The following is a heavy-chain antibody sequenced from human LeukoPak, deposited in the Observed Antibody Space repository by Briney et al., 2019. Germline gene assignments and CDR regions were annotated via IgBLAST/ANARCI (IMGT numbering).Heavy chain of an antibody. CDR3: NLRDGYNSIADEYYFDY. J-gene: IGHJ4*02. V-gene: IGHV1-69*05. Sequence: SVKVSCKASGGTFSSYAISWVRQAPGQGLEWMGGIIPIFGTANYAQKFQGRVTITTDESTSTAYMELSSLRSEDTAVYYCNLRDGYNSIADEYYFDYWGQGTLVTVSS. CDR1: GGTFSSYA. D-gene: IGHD5-24*01. CDR2: IIPIFGTA.